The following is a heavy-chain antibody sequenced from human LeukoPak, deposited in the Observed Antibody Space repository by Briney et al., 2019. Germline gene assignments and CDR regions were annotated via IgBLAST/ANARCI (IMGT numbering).Heavy chain of an antibody. V-gene: IGHV4-34*01. CDR2: INHSGST. Sequence: SETLSLTCTVSGDSISNYYWNWIRQPPGKGLEWIGEINHSGSTNYNPSLKSRVTISVDTSKNQFSLKLSSVTAADTAVYYCARGRDGYNYWVFDYWGQGTLVTVSS. D-gene: IGHD5-24*01. CDR3: ARGRDGYNYWVFDY. CDR1: GDSISNYY. J-gene: IGHJ4*02.